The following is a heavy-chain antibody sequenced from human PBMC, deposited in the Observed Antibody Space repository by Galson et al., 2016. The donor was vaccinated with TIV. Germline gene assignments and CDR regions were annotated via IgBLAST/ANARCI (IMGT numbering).Heavy chain of an antibody. J-gene: IGHJ1*01. CDR3: CHNWNYAY. D-gene: IGHD1-7*01. CDR1: GFTFRSWS. Sequence: SLRLSCAASGFTFRSWSMNWVRQAPGGGLEWVSAISGDGYSTYYADSVKGRFTISRDNFKNTLYLQMNSLRPDDTAIYFCCHNWNYAYCGQGTLVTVSS. CDR2: ISGDGYST. V-gene: IGHV3-23*01.